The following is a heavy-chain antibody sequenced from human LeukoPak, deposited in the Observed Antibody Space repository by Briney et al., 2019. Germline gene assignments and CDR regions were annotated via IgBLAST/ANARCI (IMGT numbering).Heavy chain of an antibody. CDR3: AREGAAPYIDY. CDR1: GFTFTTYS. J-gene: IGHJ4*02. V-gene: IGHV3-21*01. D-gene: IGHD6-13*01. Sequence: GGSLRLSCEASGFTFTTYSMTWVRQAPGKGLEWVSIISSGSSAIFSADALKGRFTISRDDAKNSLYLQMNSLRAEDTAVYYCAREGAAPYIDYWGQGTLVTVSS. CDR2: ISSGSSAI.